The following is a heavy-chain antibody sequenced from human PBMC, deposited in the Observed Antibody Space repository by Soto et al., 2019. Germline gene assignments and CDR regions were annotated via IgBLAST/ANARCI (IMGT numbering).Heavy chain of an antibody. CDR2: INPSGCST. Sequence: QVQLLQSGAEVKKPGASVKVSCKASGYTFTSYYMHWVRQAPGQGLEWMGIINPSGCSTSYAQKFQGGATMTRDTSTSTVYMRLSSMKSEDTAVYYRAGGSIASLGPYYYGMDVWGERTTVTVSS. CDR1: GYTFTSYY. J-gene: IGHJ6*02. CDR3: AGGSIASLGPYYYGMDV. V-gene: IGHV1-46*01. D-gene: IGHD6-6*01.